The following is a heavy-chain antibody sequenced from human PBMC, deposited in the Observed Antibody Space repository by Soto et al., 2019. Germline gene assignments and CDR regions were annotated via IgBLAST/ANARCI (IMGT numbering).Heavy chain of an antibody. CDR3: ASLGGDYNRYYYGMEV. D-gene: IGHD4-17*01. J-gene: IGHJ6*02. V-gene: IGHV5-51*01. CDR1: GYSFTSYW. CDR2: IYPGDSDT. Sequence: GESLKISCKGSGYSFTSYWIGWVRQMPGKGLEWMGIIYPGDSDTRYSPSFQGQVTISADKSISTAYLQWSSLKASDTAMYYCASLGGDYNRYYYGMEVWGHGTTVAVSS.